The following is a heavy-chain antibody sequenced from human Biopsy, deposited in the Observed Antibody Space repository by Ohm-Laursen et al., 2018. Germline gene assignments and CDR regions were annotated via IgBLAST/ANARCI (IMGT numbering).Heavy chain of an antibody. Sequence: SLRLSCTASGFTFSGHAMNWVRQAPGKGLEWVSYISSGSATLYNVDAVKGRFTISRDNAKNSLYLQMNSLRAEDTAVYYCARGGSSGPGGYWGQGTLVTVSS. CDR3: ARGGSSGPGGY. D-gene: IGHD3-22*01. CDR1: GFTFSGHA. J-gene: IGHJ4*02. CDR2: ISSGSATL. V-gene: IGHV3-48*01.